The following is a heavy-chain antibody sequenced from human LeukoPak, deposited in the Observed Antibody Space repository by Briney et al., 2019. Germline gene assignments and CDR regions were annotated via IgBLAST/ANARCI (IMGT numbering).Heavy chain of an antibody. D-gene: IGHD2-15*01. CDR1: GFTFSTYS. J-gene: IGHJ4*02. CDR2: ISSSSSYI. V-gene: IGHV3-21*04. CDR3: ANSLGYCSGGSCYGPFDY. Sequence: GGSLRLSCAASGFTFSTYSMNWVRQAPGKGLEWVSSISSSSSYIYYADSVKGRFTISRDNAKNSLYLQMNSLRAEDTAVYYCANSLGYCSGGSCYGPFDYWGQGTLVTVSS.